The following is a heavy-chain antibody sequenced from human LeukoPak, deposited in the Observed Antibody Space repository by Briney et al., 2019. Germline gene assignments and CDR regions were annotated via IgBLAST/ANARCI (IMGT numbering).Heavy chain of an antibody. D-gene: IGHD3-16*01. CDR1: GFIFSRNS. Sequence: GGSLRLSCVASGFIFSRNSMNWVRQAPGKGLEWLPYITSSSSVIYYADSVKGRFTISRDNAKNSLYLQMNSLRDDDTAVYYCIRDLFDDYSLDYWGQGTLVTVSS. J-gene: IGHJ4*02. CDR2: ITSSSSVI. V-gene: IGHV3-48*02. CDR3: IRDLFDDYSLDY.